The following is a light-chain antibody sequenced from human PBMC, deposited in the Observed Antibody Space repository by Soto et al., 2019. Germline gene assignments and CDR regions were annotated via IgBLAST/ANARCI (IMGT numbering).Light chain of an antibody. CDR2: DDR. J-gene: IGLJ2*01. V-gene: IGLV3-21*02. CDR3: AAWDDSLNGVI. CDR1: NIGRKS. Sequence: SYELTQPPSVSVAPGQTARITCGGSNIGRKSVHWYQQKPGQAPVVVVYDDRDRPSGIPERFSGSNSGNTATLTISGLQSGDEADYYCAAWDDSLNGVIFGGGTKLTVL.